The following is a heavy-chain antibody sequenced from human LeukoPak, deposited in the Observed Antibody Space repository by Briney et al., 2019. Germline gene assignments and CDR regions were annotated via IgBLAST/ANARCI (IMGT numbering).Heavy chain of an antibody. D-gene: IGHD4-23*01. CDR1: GYTFTSYG. V-gene: IGHV1-18*01. J-gene: IGHJ6*02. CDR3: ARGAVVPSYYYYGMDV. CDR2: ISAYNGNT. Sequence: ASVKVSRKASGYTFTSYGISWVRQAPGQGLEWMGWISAYNGNTNYAQKLQGRVTMTTDTSTSTAYMELRSLRSDDTAVYYCARGAVVPSYYYYGMDVWGQGTTVTVSS.